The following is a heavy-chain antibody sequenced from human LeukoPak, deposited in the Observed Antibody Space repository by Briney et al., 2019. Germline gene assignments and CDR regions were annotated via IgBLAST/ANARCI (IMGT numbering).Heavy chain of an antibody. CDR3: ATNSGYDNFPRLYGMDV. J-gene: IGHJ6*02. V-gene: IGHV3-53*01. CDR1: GFTFSSYS. Sequence: PGGSLRLSCAASGFTFSSYSMNWVRQAPGKGLEWVSTIYSGGSTYYADYVTGRFTISRDNSKSTIFLQTNYLRAEDTAVYYCATNSGYDNFPRLYGMDVWGHGTTVTVSS. D-gene: IGHD5-12*01. CDR2: IYSGGST.